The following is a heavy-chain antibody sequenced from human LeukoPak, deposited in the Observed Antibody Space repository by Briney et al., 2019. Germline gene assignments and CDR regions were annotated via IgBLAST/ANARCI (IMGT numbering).Heavy chain of an antibody. CDR2: ISYDGSNK. D-gene: IGHD6-13*01. Sequence: GGSLRLSCAASGFTFSSYAMHWVRQAPGKGLGWVAVISYDGSNKYYADSVKGRFTISRDNAKNSLYLQMNSLRAEDTAVYYCAREGAATLYYYYYYMDVWGKGTTVTVSS. V-gene: IGHV3-30*04. CDR1: GFTFSSYA. J-gene: IGHJ6*03. CDR3: AREGAATLYYYYYYMDV.